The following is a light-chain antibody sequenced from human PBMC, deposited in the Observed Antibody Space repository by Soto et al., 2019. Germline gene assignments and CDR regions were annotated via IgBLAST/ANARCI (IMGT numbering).Light chain of an antibody. J-gene: IGKJ1*01. CDR1: QTISDW. CDR2: DAS. CDR3: HQYESYSRT. Sequence: DIPMTQSPSTLSASVGDRVTITCRASQTISDWLAWYQLKPGKAPKLLIYDASILESGVPSRFSGSGSGTEFTLTISSLQPEDLGTYYCHQYESYSRTFGQGTRVEI. V-gene: IGKV1-5*01.